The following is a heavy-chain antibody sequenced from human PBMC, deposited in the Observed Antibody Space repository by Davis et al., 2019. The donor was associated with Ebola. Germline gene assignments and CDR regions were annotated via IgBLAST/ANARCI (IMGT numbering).Heavy chain of an antibody. J-gene: IGHJ6*02. CDR2: IIPKSGIP. CDR1: GVTFRTFG. Sequence: SVKVSCKASGVTFRTFGFNWVKHAPGQGLEWMGGIIPKSGIPNYAQKFQGRVTITADDSTSTAYMELSSLISEDTAVYYCASLGTHCSGGSCYDYYYYAMDVWGQGTTVTVSS. CDR3: ASLGTHCSGGSCYDYYYYAMDV. D-gene: IGHD2-15*01. V-gene: IGHV1-69*13.